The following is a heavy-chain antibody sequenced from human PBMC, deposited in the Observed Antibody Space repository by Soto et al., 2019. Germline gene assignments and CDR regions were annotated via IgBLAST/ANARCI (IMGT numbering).Heavy chain of an antibody. Sequence: PSETLSLTCTVSGGSINSGDYYWSWIRQPPGKGLEWIGYIYYSGSTYYNPSLKSRVTISVDTSKNQFSLKLSSVTAADTAVYYCAREVVRGIYYYYYGMDVWGQGTTVTVSS. J-gene: IGHJ6*02. CDR2: IYYSGST. CDR3: AREVVRGIYYYYYGMDV. CDR1: GGSINSGDYY. D-gene: IGHD3-10*01. V-gene: IGHV4-30-4*01.